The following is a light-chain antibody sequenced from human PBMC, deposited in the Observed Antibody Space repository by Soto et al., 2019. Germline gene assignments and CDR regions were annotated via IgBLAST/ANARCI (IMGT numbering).Light chain of an antibody. CDR2: DAS. J-gene: IGKJ3*01. V-gene: IGKV3-11*01. CDR1: QSVSTH. CDR3: QHRSNGPPGVN. Sequence: EIVLTQSPATLSLSPGERATLACRASQSVSTHLAWYQQKPGQAPRLLVYDASTRATGIPDRFSGSGSGTDFTLTISSLQPEDFAVYYCQHRSNGPPGVNFGPGTNVDHK.